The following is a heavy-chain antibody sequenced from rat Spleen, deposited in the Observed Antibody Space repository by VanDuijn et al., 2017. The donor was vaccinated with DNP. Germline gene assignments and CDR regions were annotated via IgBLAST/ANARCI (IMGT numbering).Heavy chain of an antibody. J-gene: IGHJ3*01. CDR3: ARGNSGYEGWFAY. Sequence: EVQLVETGGGLVQPGRSLKLSCVASGFTFSDYYMAWVRQAPKQGLELVTYISFEGSSTYYGDSVKGRFTISRDNAKSTLYLQMNSLRSEDMATYYCARGNSGYEGWFAYWGQGTLVTVSS. CDR1: GFTFSDYY. CDR2: ISFEGSST. V-gene: IGHV5-22*01. D-gene: IGHD4-3*01.